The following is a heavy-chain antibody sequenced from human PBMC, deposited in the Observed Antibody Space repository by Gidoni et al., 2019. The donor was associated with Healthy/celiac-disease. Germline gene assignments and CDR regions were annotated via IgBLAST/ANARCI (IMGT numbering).Heavy chain of an antibody. Sequence: QVQLVQSGAEVKKPGSSVKVSCKASGGTFSSYAISWVRQAPGQGLEWMGGIIPIFGTANYAQKFQGRVTITADKSTSTAYMELSSLRSEDTAVYYCARGKGTVGIGRNQLWWGAFDIWGQGTMVTVSS. CDR3: ARGKGTVGIGRNQLWWGAFDI. D-gene: IGHD2-2*01. V-gene: IGHV1-69*06. CDR1: GGTFSSYA. J-gene: IGHJ3*02. CDR2: IIPIFGTA.